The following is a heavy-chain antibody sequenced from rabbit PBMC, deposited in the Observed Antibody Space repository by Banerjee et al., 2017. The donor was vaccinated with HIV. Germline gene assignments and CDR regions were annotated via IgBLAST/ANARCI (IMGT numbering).Heavy chain of an antibody. J-gene: IGHJ4*01. D-gene: IGHD4-1*01. V-gene: IGHV1S40*01. CDR3: VREVAARFSL. CDR1: GFSFSSSSD. CDR2: FYTGNIKT. Sequence: EESGGGLVKPGGTLTLTCKASGFSFSSSSDLCWVRQTPGKGLEWIGFFYTGNIKTYYASWAKSRFTISKTSSTTVTLQMTSLTVADMAAYFCVREVAARFSLWGPGTLVTVS.